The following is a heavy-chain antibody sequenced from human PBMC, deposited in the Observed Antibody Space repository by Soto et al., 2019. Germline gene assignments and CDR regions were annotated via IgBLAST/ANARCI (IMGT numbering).Heavy chain of an antibody. CDR3: ARRPAITMVRGVISFDY. Sequence: ASVKVSCKASGYTFTSYGISWVRQAPGQGLEWMGWISAYNGNTNYAQKLQGRVTMTTDTSTSTAYMELGSLRSDDTAVYYCARRPAITMVRGVISFDYWGQGTLVTVSS. J-gene: IGHJ4*02. CDR2: ISAYNGNT. CDR1: GYTFTSYG. V-gene: IGHV1-18*01. D-gene: IGHD3-10*01.